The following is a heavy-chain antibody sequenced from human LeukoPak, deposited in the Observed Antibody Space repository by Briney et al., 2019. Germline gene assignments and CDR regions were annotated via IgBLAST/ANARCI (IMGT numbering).Heavy chain of an antibody. D-gene: IGHD5-12*01. CDR1: GYTFTSYY. Sequence: ASVKVSCKASGYTFTSYYMHWVRQAPGQGLEWMGIINPSGGSTSYAQKFQGRVTMTRDTSTSTVYMELSSLRSEDTAVYYCARDGESGYDLGIATNWFDPWGQGTLVTVSS. CDR3: ARDGESGYDLGIATNWFDP. V-gene: IGHV1-46*01. CDR2: INPSGGST. J-gene: IGHJ5*02.